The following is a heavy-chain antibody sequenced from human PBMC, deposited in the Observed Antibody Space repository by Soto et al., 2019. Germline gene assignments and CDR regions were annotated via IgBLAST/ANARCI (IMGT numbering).Heavy chain of an antibody. CDR3: ARDLSGSYYSDAFDI. CDR1: GDSINNYY. CDR2: ISDSGST. V-gene: IGHV4-59*12. Sequence: QVQLQESGPGLVKPSETLSLTCSVSGDSINNYYWSWIRQPPGKGLEWIGYISDSGSTSYNPSLKSRVSISIDTSKNQFSLKLRSVTAADTAVYYCARDLSGSYYSDAFDIWGQGTMVTISS. J-gene: IGHJ3*02. D-gene: IGHD1-26*01.